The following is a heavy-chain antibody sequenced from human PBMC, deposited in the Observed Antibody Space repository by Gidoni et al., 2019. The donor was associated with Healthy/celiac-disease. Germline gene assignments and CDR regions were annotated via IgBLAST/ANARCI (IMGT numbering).Heavy chain of an antibody. V-gene: IGHV4-34*01. CDR3: ARGYLGYCSSTSCYRVNRWEY. Sequence: QVQLQQWGAGLLKPSETLSLTCAVYGGSFSGYYWSWIRQPPGKGLEWIGEINHSGSTNYNPSLKSRVTISVDTSKNQFSLKLSSVTAADTAVYYCARGYLGYCSSTSCYRVNRWEYWGQGTLVTVSS. CDR2: INHSGST. J-gene: IGHJ4*02. D-gene: IGHD2-2*01. CDR1: GGSFSGYY.